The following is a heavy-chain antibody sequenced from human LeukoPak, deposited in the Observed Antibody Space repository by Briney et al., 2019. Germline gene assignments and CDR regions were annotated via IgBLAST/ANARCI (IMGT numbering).Heavy chain of an antibody. D-gene: IGHD3-22*01. V-gene: IGHV1-69*13. CDR3: ARDASIHDSSSYYFLW. CDR2: IIPMFRTA. CDR1: GGTFSRSA. Sequence: SVKVSCKASGGTFSRSAVNWVRQAPGQGLEWMGGIIPMFRTANYAQKFRGRVTITADESTSTAYMELNSLRSEDTAVYYCARDASIHDSSSYYFLWWGQGTLGTVSS. J-gene: IGHJ4*02.